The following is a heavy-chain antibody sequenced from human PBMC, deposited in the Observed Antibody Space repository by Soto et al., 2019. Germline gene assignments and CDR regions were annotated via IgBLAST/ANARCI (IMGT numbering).Heavy chain of an antibody. CDR3: ALGDYYDSSGYGAFDS. J-gene: IGHJ3*02. CDR2: IIPIFGTA. CDR1: GGTFSSYA. D-gene: IGHD3-22*01. V-gene: IGHV1-69*13. Sequence: ASVKVSCKASGGTFSSYAISWVRQAPGQGLEWMGGIIPIFGTANYAQKFQGRVTITADESTSTAYMELSSLRSEDTAVYYCALGDYYDSSGYGAFDSWGQGTMVTVAS.